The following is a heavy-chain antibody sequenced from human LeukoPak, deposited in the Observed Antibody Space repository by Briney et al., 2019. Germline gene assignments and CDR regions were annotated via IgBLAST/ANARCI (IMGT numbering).Heavy chain of an antibody. CDR2: ISNSGSTI. D-gene: IGHD3-10*01. J-gene: IGHJ5*02. V-gene: IGHV3-11*01. Sequence: PGGSLILSCAASGFTFSDYFMSWIRQAPQKGLEWVSYISNSGSTIYYADSVKGRFTISRDNAKNSLYLQMNSLRAEDTAVYYCARDYYASESYYNPSWGQGTLVTVSS. CDR3: ARDYYASESYYNPS. CDR1: GFTFSDYF.